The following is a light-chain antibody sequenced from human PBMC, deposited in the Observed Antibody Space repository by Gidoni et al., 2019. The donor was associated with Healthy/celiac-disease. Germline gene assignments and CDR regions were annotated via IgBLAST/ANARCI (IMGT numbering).Light chain of an antibody. CDR2: DAS. CDR1: QSVSSY. CDR3: QQRSNWPRT. J-gene: IGKJ1*01. V-gene: IGKV3-11*01. Sequence: EIVLTQSPATLSLSPGERATLSCRASQSVSSYLAWYQQKPGQAPRLLIYDASSGSVTDFTLTISSLEPEDFAVYSCQQRSNWPRTFGQGTKVDIK.